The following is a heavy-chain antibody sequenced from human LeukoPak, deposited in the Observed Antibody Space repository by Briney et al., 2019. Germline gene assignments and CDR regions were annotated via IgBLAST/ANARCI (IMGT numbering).Heavy chain of an antibody. CDR2: IYYSGST. J-gene: IGHJ4*02. V-gene: IGHV4-39*07. CDR1: GGSISSSSYY. D-gene: IGHD1-26*01. CDR3: ARVVGASVDY. Sequence: SETLSLTCTVSGGSISSSSYYWGWLRQPPGKGLEWIGSIYYSGSTYYNPSLKSRVTISVDTSKNQFSLKLSSVTAADTAVYYCARVVGASVDYWGQGTLVTVSS.